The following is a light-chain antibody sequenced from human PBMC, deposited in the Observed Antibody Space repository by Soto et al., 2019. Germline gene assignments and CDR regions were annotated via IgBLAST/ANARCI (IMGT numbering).Light chain of an antibody. V-gene: IGKV3-20*01. CDR1: QSVSSSY. J-gene: IGKJ2*01. CDR2: GAS. Sequence: EIVLTQSPGTLSLSPGERATLSCRTSQSVSSSYIAWYQQKPGQAPSLLIYGASSRATGVPERFSGSGSGTDFTLTISSLDPEECAVYYCQQYGSPPYTFGQGTKLEI. CDR3: QQYGSPPYT.